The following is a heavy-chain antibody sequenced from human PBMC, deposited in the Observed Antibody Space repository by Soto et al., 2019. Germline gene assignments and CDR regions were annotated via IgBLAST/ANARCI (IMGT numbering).Heavy chain of an antibody. V-gene: IGHV4-39*01. CDR3: ARVFRDYPCYYYYMDV. Sequence: QLQLQESGPGLVKPSETLSLTCTVSSGSIISSDHFWGWIRQPPGKGLEWIGNIYYSGSTYYNPALKSRVTISVDTSRNQFSLKLSSVTAADTAVYYCARVFRDYPCYYYYMDVWGKGTTVTVSS. CDR1: SGSIISSDHF. CDR2: IYYSGST. J-gene: IGHJ6*03. D-gene: IGHD4-17*01.